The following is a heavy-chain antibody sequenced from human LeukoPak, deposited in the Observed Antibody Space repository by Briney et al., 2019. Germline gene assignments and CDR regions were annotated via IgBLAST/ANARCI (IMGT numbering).Heavy chain of an antibody. CDR1: GFTFSSYG. CDR3: AKAGYSYGQRHYFDY. Sequence: GGSLRLSCGASGFTFSSYGMHWVRQAPGKGLEWVAVISYDGSNKYYADSVKGRFTISRDNSKNTLYLQMNSLRAEDTAVYYCAKAGYSYGQRHYFDYWGQGTLVTVSS. CDR2: ISYDGSNK. V-gene: IGHV3-30*18. J-gene: IGHJ4*02. D-gene: IGHD5-18*01.